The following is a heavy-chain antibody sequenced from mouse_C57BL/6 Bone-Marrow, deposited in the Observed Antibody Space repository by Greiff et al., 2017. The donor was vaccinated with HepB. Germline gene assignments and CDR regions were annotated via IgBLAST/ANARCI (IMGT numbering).Heavy chain of an antibody. V-gene: IGHV14-1*01. CDR3: TTDYYGSSYWYFDV. CDR2: IDPEDGDT. J-gene: IGHJ1*03. Sequence: VQLKESGAELVRPGASVKLSCTASGFNIKDYYMHWVKQRPEQGLEWIGRIDPEDGDTEYAPKFQGKATMTAETSSNTAYLQLSSLTSEDTAVYYCTTDYYGSSYWYFDVWGTGTTVTVSS. D-gene: IGHD1-1*01. CDR1: GFNIKDYY.